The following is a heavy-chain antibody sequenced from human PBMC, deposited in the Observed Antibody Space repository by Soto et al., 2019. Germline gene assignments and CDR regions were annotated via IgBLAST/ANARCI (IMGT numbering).Heavy chain of an antibody. CDR1: GFTFVSYA. D-gene: IGHD6-6*01. V-gene: IGHV3-23*01. J-gene: IGHJ6*02. CDR3: AKGAHSSSSRGVDV. Sequence: GGSQRLSAAASGFTFVSYAMTWVRQSPGKGLEWVSGISGSGASTFYADSVKGRFTTSRDTSKNTLYLQMNSLRAEDTAVYYCAKGAHSSSSRGVDVWGQGTTVTVSS. CDR2: ISGSGAST.